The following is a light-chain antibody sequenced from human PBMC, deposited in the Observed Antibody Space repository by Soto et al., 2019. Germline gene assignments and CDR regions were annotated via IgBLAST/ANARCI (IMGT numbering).Light chain of an antibody. Sequence: QSVLTQPASVSGSPGQSVTISCTGTSSDVGGYNSVSWYQHHPGKGPKLLIYEVRNRPSGVSHRFSGSKSANTASLTISGLQAEDEAEYYCLSYTTSTTYVFGSGTKVTVL. CDR3: LSYTTSTTYV. CDR2: EVR. V-gene: IGLV2-14*01. J-gene: IGLJ1*01. CDR1: SSDVGGYNS.